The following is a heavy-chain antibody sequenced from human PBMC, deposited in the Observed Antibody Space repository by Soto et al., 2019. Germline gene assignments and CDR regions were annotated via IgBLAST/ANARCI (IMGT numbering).Heavy chain of an antibody. V-gene: IGHV3-30-3*01. CDR1: GFTFSSYA. J-gene: IGHJ6*01. CDR2: ISYDGSNK. CDR3: APKGGGSTVTTYSYYYGLDV. D-gene: IGHD4-17*01. Sequence: QVQLVESGGGVVQPGRSLRLSCAASGFTFSSYAMHWVRQAPGKGLERVAVISYDGSNKYYADSVKGRFTISRDNSKNTLYLQMSSLRAEDTAVYYCAPKGGGSTVTTYSYYYGLDVWGQGTPVSVSS.